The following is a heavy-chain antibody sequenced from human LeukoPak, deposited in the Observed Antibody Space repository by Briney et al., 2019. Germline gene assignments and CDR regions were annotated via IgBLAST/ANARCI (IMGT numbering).Heavy chain of an antibody. CDR1: GFSFSSYG. Sequence: PGGSLRLSCAASGFSFSSYGMHWVRQAPGKGLEWVAFIRYDGSDKYYADSVKGRFTISRDNSKNTLYLQMNSLTTEASAGYYCAKGPLYYDSSGYYPEYWGQGTLVTVSS. V-gene: IGHV3-30*02. CDR3: AKGPLYYDSSGYYPEY. CDR2: IRYDGSDK. J-gene: IGHJ4*02. D-gene: IGHD3-22*01.